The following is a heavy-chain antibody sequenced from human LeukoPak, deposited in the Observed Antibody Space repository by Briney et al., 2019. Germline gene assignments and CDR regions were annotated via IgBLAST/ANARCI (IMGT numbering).Heavy chain of an antibody. V-gene: IGHV3-74*01. J-gene: IGHJ4*02. Sequence: GGSLRLSCAASGNYWMHWVRQAPGKGLVWVSHINSDGSWTSYADSVKGRFTISKDNAKNTVYLQMNSLRAGDTAVYYCVSFYETYWGRGTLVTVSS. CDR2: INSDGSWT. CDR1: GNYW. D-gene: IGHD2/OR15-2a*01. CDR3: VSFYETY.